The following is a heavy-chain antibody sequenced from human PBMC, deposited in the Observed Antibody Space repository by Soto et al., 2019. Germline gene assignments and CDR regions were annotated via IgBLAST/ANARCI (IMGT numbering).Heavy chain of an antibody. CDR3: ARSYVTSRPIDF. J-gene: IGHJ4*02. CDR1: GYSLTSYY. Sequence: ASVNVSCKASGYSLTSYYMHWVRQAPGQGLEWMGITNPSDGSTNYAQKFQGRVTMTSDTSTSTVYMEMSSLRSEDTAMYYCARSYVTSRPIDFWGQGTLVTVSS. D-gene: IGHD3-10*02. V-gene: IGHV1-46*01. CDR2: TNPSDGST.